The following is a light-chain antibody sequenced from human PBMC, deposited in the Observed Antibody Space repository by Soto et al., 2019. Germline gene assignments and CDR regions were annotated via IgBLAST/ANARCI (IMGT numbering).Light chain of an antibody. CDR3: LLYYSGARV. CDR2: DTS. Sequence: QAVVTQEPSLTVSPGGTVTLTCGSSTGAVTSGHYPYWFQQKPGQAPRTLIYDTSNKHSXTPAXFSASLLGGKAALTLSGXQXEXXXXXYXLLYYSGARVFGGGTKLTVL. J-gene: IGLJ3*02. V-gene: IGLV7-46*01. CDR1: TGAVTSGHY.